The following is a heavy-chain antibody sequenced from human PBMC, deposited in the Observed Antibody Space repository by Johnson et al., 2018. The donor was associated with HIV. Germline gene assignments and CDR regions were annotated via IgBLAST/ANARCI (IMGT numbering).Heavy chain of an antibody. Sequence: VQLVESGGNLVQPGGSLRLSCAASGFSFSTYWMSWVRQAPGQGLEWVANINQDGFEQYHVDSVKGRFTISRDNAKKSLYLQMNSLRAEDTAVYYCAGSDITLVRGGALYIWGQGTMVTVSS. CDR1: GFSFSTYW. CDR2: INQDGFEQ. V-gene: IGHV3-7*01. CDR3: AGSDITLVRGGALYI. D-gene: IGHD3-10*01. J-gene: IGHJ3*02.